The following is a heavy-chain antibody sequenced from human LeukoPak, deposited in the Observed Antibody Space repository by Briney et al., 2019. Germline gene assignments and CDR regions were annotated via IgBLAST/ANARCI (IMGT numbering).Heavy chain of an antibody. CDR2: ISSSSSTI. V-gene: IGHV3-48*02. CDR3: ARSPTSAAYYYYGMDV. D-gene: IGHD1-26*01. CDR1: GFTFSNAW. Sequence: GGSLRLSCAASGFTFSNAWMNWVRQAPGKGLEWVSYISSSSSTIYYADSVKGRFTISRDNAKNPLYLQMNSLRDEDTAVYYCARSPTSAAYYYYGMDVWGQGTTVTVSS. J-gene: IGHJ6*02.